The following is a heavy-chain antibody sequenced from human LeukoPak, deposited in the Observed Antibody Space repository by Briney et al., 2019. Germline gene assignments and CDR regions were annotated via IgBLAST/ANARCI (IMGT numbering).Heavy chain of an antibody. D-gene: IGHD6-13*01. Sequence: SVKVSCKASGGTFSSYAISWVRQAPGQGLEWMGGIIPIFGTANYAQKFQGRVTLTAGESTSTAYMELSSLRSEDTAVYYCARVPLAAAYLDYWGQGTLVTVSS. CDR1: GGTFSSYA. CDR2: IIPIFGTA. V-gene: IGHV1-69*13. CDR3: ARVPLAAAYLDY. J-gene: IGHJ4*02.